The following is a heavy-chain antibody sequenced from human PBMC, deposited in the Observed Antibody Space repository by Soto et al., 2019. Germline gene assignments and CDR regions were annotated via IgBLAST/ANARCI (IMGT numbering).Heavy chain of an antibody. CDR2: ISGSGTNK. Sequence: PGGSLRLSCAACGFTFSDFAITWVRQAQGKGLEWVSGISGSGTNKDYADSVKGRFTISRDNSKKTLFLEITSLRADDTDVYYCAKDDHGPTWRGYFTSLGQGTLVAVSS. CDR1: GFTFSDFA. CDR3: AKDDHGPTWRGYFTS. J-gene: IGHJ4*02. V-gene: IGHV3-23*01. D-gene: IGHD1-1*01.